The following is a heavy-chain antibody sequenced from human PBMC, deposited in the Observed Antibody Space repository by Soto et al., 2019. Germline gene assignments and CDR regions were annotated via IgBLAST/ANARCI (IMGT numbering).Heavy chain of an antibody. Sequence: SETLSLTCAVYIGSFSGYYWSWIRQPPGKGLEWIGEINHSGSTNFNPSLKTRVTISVDTSKNQFSLKLTSVTAADTAAYYCAREGVSSSWYYYYGMDVWGQGTTVTVSS. CDR2: INHSGST. V-gene: IGHV4-34*01. CDR3: AREGVSSSWYYYYGMDV. D-gene: IGHD6-13*01. CDR1: IGSFSGYY. J-gene: IGHJ6*02.